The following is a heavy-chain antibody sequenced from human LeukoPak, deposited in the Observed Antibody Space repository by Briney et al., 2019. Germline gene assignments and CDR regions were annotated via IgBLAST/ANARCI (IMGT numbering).Heavy chain of an antibody. CDR3: ARGRNSGFDY. D-gene: IGHD2/OR15-2a*01. J-gene: IGHJ4*02. Sequence: SQTLSLTCAISGDSVSGNSAVAWNWLRQSPSRGLEWLGRTYYRCKWNNDYAVSVKSRITINPDTSKNQFALHLNSVTPEDTAVYYCARGRNSGFDYWGQGTLVTVSS. V-gene: IGHV6-1*01. CDR1: GDSVSGNSAVA. CDR2: TYYRCKWNN.